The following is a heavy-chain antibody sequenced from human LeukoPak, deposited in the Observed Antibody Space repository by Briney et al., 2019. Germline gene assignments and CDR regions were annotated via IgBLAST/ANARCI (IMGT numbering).Heavy chain of an antibody. CDR1: GGSISSTSYY. CDR3: ARDNRYFDPGIYYYNGMDV. D-gene: IGHD2/OR15-2a*01. V-gene: IGHV4-39*07. J-gene: IGHJ6*02. CDR2: IYYSGST. Sequence: SETLSLTCTVSGGSISSTSYYWGWIRQPPGKGLEWIGRIYYSGSTYYNPSLKSRVTISVDTSKKQFSLKISSVTAADTAVYYCARDNRYFDPGIYYYNGMDVWGQGTTVTVSS.